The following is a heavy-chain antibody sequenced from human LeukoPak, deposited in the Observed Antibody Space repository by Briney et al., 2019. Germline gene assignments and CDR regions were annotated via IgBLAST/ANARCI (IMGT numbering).Heavy chain of an antibody. J-gene: IGHJ5*02. CDR3: ARPTKEGSSWYWWFDP. D-gene: IGHD6-13*01. V-gene: IGHV3-74*01. Sequence: GGSLRLSSAASGFTFSSYWMHWVRQAPGKGLVWVSRINNDGSSTSYADSVKGRFTISRDNAKNTLYLQMNSLRAEDTAVYYCARPTKEGSSWYWWFDPWGQGTLVTVSS. CDR1: GFTFSSYW. CDR2: INNDGSST.